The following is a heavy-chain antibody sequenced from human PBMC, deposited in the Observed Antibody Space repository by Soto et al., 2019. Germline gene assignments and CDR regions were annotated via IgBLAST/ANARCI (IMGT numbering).Heavy chain of an antibody. J-gene: IGHJ6*02. V-gene: IGHV3-48*03. Sequence: LRLSCAASGFTFHTYEMNWVRQAPGKGLEWVSYISSTSSTIYYADSVKGRFTISRDNAKNSLYLQMNSLRAEDTAVYYCARGPGTVDYYGMDVWGQGTTVTVSS. CDR1: GFTFHTYE. D-gene: IGHD1-7*01. CDR2: ISSTSSTI. CDR3: ARGPGTVDYYGMDV.